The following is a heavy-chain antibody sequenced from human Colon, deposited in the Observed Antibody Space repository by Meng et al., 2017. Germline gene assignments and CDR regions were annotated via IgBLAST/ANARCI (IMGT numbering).Heavy chain of an antibody. CDR3: AKVDYYVSGRYYFDH. Sequence: ASSKVSCNASGYSFNSYAMHWLRQPPGQRPEGWGWVNPGNGDTKYSQKFLGRVTITRDTSATTAYLPLSSLRSGDTAVYYCAKVDYYVSGRYYFDHWGQGTLVTVSS. D-gene: IGHD3-10*01. V-gene: IGHV1-3*01. J-gene: IGHJ5*02. CDR1: GYSFNSYA. CDR2: VNPGNGDT.